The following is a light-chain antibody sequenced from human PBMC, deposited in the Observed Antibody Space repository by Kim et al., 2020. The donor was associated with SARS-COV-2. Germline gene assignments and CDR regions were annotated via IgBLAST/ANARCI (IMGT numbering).Light chain of an antibody. CDR2: AAS. V-gene: IGKV1-39*01. CDR3: QQSHTAPLLT. CDR1: QSINTY. J-gene: IGKJ4*01. Sequence: DIQMTQSPSSLAASVGDRVTIACRASQSINTYLNWYQQKPGKAPKLLIYAASTLQSGVPSRFSGSGSGTDFTLTISSLQPEDFATYHCQQSHTAPLLTFGGGTKADIK.